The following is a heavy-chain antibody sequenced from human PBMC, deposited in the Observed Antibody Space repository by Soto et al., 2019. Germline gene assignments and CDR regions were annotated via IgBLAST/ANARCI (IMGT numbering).Heavy chain of an antibody. D-gene: IGHD6-13*01. CDR1: GCSISSYF. CDR2: VYYTGTT. Sequence: TXETLSLTCTVSGCSISSYFYIWVRQPPGKGLEWIGSVYYTGTTDYNPSLKSRVTISVDTSKTQFSLNLRSVTAADTAVYYCARDLAAVPRAFDYWGRGTLVTVSS. J-gene: IGHJ4*02. CDR3: ARDLAAVPRAFDY. V-gene: IGHV4-59*01.